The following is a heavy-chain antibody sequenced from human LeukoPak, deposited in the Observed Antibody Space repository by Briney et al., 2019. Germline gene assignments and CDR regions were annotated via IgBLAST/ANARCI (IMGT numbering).Heavy chain of an antibody. J-gene: IGHJ3*02. D-gene: IGHD4-23*01. V-gene: IGHV1-2*04. CDR2: INPNSGGT. Sequence: GASVKVSCKASGYTFTGYYMHWVRQAPGQGLEWMGWINPNSGGTNYAQKFQAWVTMTRDTSISTAYMELSRLRSDDTAVYYCARPTAGGNSSGAFDIWGQGTMVTVSS. CDR3: ARPTAGGNSSGAFDI. CDR1: GYTFTGYY.